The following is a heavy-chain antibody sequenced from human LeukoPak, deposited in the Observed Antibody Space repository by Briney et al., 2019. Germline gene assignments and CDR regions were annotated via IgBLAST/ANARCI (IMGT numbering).Heavy chain of an antibody. CDR3: ARARYFDY. J-gene: IGHJ4*02. Sequence: GGSLRLSCAASGFTFSTYWMSWVRQAPGKRLEWVANIKEDGSEKNYVDSVKGRFTISRDNAKNSLYLQMNSLRAEDTAVYYCARARYFDYWGQGMLVTVSS. V-gene: IGHV3-7*01. CDR1: GFTFSTYW. CDR2: IKEDGSEK.